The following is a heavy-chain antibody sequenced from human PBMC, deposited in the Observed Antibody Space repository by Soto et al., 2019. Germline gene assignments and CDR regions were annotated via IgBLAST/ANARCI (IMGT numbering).Heavy chain of an antibody. CDR1: GGSISSYY. CDR3: AREGDYGSGSYAFDI. V-gene: IGHV4-4*07. J-gene: IGHJ3*02. Sequence: LTCTVSGGSISSYYWSWIRQPAGKGLEWIGRIYTSGSTNYNPSLKSRVTMSVDTSKNQFSLKLSSVTAADTAVYYCAREGDYGSGSYAFDIWGQGTMVTVSS. D-gene: IGHD3-10*01. CDR2: IYTSGST.